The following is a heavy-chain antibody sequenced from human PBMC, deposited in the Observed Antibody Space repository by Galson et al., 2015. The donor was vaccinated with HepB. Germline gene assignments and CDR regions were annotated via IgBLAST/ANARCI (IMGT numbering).Heavy chain of an antibody. CDR2: IYPGDSDA. J-gene: IGHJ5*02. Sequence: QSGAEVKKPGDSLKISCKGSGYRFTSYWTGWVRQMPGKGLEWMGIIYPGDSDARYSPSFQGQVTISADKSISTAYLQWSSLKASDTAMYYCARQSSYDVLTGTGPFDPWGQGTLVTVSS. D-gene: IGHD3-9*01. V-gene: IGHV5-51*01. CDR3: ARQSSYDVLTGTGPFDP. CDR1: GYRFTSYW.